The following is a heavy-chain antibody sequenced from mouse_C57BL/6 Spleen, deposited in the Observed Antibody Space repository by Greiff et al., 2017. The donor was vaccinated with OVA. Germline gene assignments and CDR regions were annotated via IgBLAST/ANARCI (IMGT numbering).Heavy chain of an antibody. D-gene: IGHD2-1*01. Sequence: VQLVESGAELVRPGASVKLSCKASGYTFTDYYINWVKQRPGQGLEWIARIYPGSGNTYYNEKFKGKATLTAEKSSSTAYMQLSSLTSEDSAVYFCATIYYGNSGYWGQGTTLTVSS. V-gene: IGHV1-76*01. CDR2: IYPGSGNT. CDR1: GYTFTDYY. CDR3: ATIYYGNSGY. J-gene: IGHJ2*01.